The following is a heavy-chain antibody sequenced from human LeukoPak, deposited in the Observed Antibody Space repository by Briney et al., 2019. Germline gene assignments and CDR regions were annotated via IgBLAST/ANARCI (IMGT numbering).Heavy chain of an antibody. V-gene: IGHV4-30-4*01. D-gene: IGHD2/OR15-2a*01. CDR3: ARGELLSFDY. J-gene: IGHJ4*02. Sequence: SQTLSLTRTVSGGSISSGDCYWSWIRQPPGKGLEWIGYIYYSGSTYYNPSLKSRVTISVDTSKNQFSLKLSSVTAADTAVYYCARGELLSFDYWGQGTLVTVSS. CDR2: IYYSGST. CDR1: GGSISSGDCY.